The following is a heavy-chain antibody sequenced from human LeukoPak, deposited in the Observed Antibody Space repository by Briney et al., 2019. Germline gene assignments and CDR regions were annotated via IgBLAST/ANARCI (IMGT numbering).Heavy chain of an antibody. D-gene: IGHD2-15*01. CDR3: ARDFVVVVAATRFDY. V-gene: IGHV3-21*01. J-gene: IGHJ4*02. CDR2: ISSSSSYI. Sequence: GGSLRLSCAASGFTFSSYSMNWVRQAPGKGLEWVSSISSSSSYIYYADSVKGRFTISRDNAKNSLYLQMNSLRAEDTAVYYCARDFVVVVAATRFDYWGQGTLVTVSS. CDR1: GFTFSSYS.